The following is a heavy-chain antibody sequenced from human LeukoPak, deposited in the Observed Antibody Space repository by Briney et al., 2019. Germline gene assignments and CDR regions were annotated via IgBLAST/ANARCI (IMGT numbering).Heavy chain of an antibody. CDR2: ISSSSSYI. J-gene: IGHJ4*02. D-gene: IGHD5-24*01. Sequence: GGSLRLSCAASGFTFSSYSMNWVRQAPGKGLEWVSSISSSSSYIYYADSVKGRFTISRDNAKNSLYLQMNSLRVEDTAVYYCAKEGRSLQTYWGQGTLVTVSS. CDR3: AKEGRSLQTY. CDR1: GFTFSSYS. V-gene: IGHV3-21*04.